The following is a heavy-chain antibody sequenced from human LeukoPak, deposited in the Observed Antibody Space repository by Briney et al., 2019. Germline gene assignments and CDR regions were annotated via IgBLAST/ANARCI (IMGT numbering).Heavy chain of an antibody. Sequence: GGSLRLSCAASGFTVSSNYMSWVRQAPGKGLEWVSVIYSGGSTYYADSVKGRFTISRDNPKNTLYLQMNSLRAEDTAVYYCARFQHYYYYGMDVWGQGTTVTVSS. CDR2: IYSGGST. D-gene: IGHD3-16*01. CDR3: ARFQHYYYYGMDV. J-gene: IGHJ6*02. V-gene: IGHV3-66*02. CDR1: GFTVSSNY.